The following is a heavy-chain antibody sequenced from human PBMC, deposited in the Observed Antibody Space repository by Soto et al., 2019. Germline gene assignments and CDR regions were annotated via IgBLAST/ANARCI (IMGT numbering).Heavy chain of an antibody. CDR1: TFTSYG. D-gene: IGHD4-4*01. Sequence: TFTSYGISWVRQAPGQGLEWMGWISAYNGNTNYAQKLQGRVTMTTDTSTSTAYMELRSLRSDDTAVYYCARDYSNYDCYGMDVWGQGTTVTVSS. CDR3: ARDYSNYDCYGMDV. V-gene: IGHV1-18*01. CDR2: ISAYNGNT. J-gene: IGHJ6*02.